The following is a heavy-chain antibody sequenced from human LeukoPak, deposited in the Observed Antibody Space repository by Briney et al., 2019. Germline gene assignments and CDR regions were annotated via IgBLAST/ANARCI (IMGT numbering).Heavy chain of an antibody. V-gene: IGHV4-59*08. CDR3: ARRGMISDRPGWFDP. J-gene: IGHJ5*02. CDR1: GGSISSYY. D-gene: IGHD3-16*01. Sequence: SETLSLTCTVSGGSISSYYWSWIRQPPGKGLEWIGYIYYSGSTNYNPSLKSRVTISVDTSKNQFSLKLSSVTAADTAVYYCARRGMISDRPGWFDPWGQGTLVTVSS. CDR2: IYYSGST.